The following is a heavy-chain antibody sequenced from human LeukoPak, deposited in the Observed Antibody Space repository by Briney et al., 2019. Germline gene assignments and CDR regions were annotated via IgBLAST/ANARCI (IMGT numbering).Heavy chain of an antibody. V-gene: IGHV3-21*01. J-gene: IGHJ4*02. CDR1: GFTFSIYS. CDR3: AIIRTGTTIR. Sequence: GGSLRLSCAASGFTFSIYSMNWVRQAPGKGLEWVSSISSSSSYIYYADSVKGRFTISRDNAKNSLYLQMNSLRAEDTAVYYCAIIRTGTTIRWGQGTLVTVSS. CDR2: ISSSSSYI. D-gene: IGHD1-1*01.